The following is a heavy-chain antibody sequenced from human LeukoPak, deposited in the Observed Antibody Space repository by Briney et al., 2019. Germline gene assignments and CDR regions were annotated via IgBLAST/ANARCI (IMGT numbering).Heavy chain of an antibody. V-gene: IGHV3-7*01. CDR1: GFTFSNYR. D-gene: IGHD4-11*01. Sequence: GGSLRLSCAASGFTFSNYRMSWVRQAPGKGLEWVANIKQDGSEKYYVDSVKGRFTISRDNAKNSLYLQMNSLRAEDTAVYYCARDKGTVAIFDCWGQGTLVTVSS. CDR2: IKQDGSEK. J-gene: IGHJ4*02. CDR3: ARDKGTVAIFDC.